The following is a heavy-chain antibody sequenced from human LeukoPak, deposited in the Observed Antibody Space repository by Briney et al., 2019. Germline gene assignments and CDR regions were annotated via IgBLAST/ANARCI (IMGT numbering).Heavy chain of an antibody. V-gene: IGHV4-39*01. CDR3: ARVTQELTLDY. CDR2: IYYSGST. CDR1: GGSLSSSRYY. Sequence: PSETLSLTCNVSGGSLSSSRYYWGWIRQPPGKGLEWIGSIYYSGSTYYNPSLKSRVTISVDTSKNQFSLKLSSVTAADTAVYYCARVTQELTLDYWGQGTLVTVSS. J-gene: IGHJ4*02. D-gene: IGHD1-1*01.